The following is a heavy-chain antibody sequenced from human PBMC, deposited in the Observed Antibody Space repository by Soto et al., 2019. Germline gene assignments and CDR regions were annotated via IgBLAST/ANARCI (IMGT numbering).Heavy chain of an antibody. Sequence: RSETLSLTSTPAVGSVSRHYCSSIRQPAGKGLEWIGRIYTSGNGNYNRSLKSRVTMSVDTSKNQFALKLNSVTAAGTAVYYCARDQALIYFGYWGGRTLFPASP. CDR1: VGSVSRHY. D-gene: IGHD2-8*01. J-gene: IGHJ4*02. CDR3: ARDQALIYFGY. V-gene: IGHV4-4*07. CDR2: IYTSGNG.